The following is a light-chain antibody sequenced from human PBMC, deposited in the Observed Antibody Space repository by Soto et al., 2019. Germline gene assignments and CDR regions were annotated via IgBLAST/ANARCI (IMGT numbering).Light chain of an antibody. CDR1: QSISSW. V-gene: IGKV1-5*01. J-gene: IGKJ4*01. CDR2: DAS. CDR3: QQYTSYSLT. Sequence: DIQMTQSPSTLSASVGDRVTITCRASQSISSWLAWYQQKPGKAPKLLIYDASSLESGVPSRFSGGGSGTELTLTISSLQTDDFANYYCQQYTSYSLTFGGGTKVEI.